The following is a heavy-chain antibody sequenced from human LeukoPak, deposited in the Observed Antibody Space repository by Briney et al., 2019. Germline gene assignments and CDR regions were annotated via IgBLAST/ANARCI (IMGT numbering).Heavy chain of an antibody. Sequence: SETLSLTCTVSGGSISSSIYYWGWIRQSPGKGLEWIGSIYYSGSTYYNPSLKSRVTLSVDTSKNQYSLKVTSVTAADTAVYYCARGPYTIYGDYVFINWFDPWGQGTLVTVSS. CDR3: ARGPYTIYGDYVFINWFDP. D-gene: IGHD4-17*01. J-gene: IGHJ5*02. V-gene: IGHV4-39*07. CDR2: IYYSGST. CDR1: GGSISSSIYY.